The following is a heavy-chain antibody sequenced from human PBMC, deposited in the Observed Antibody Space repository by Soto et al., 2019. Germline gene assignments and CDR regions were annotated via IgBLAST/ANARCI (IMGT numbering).Heavy chain of an antibody. V-gene: IGHV3-23*01. Sequence: LRLSCAASGFTFSTYPMSWVRQAPGKGLEWVSGISGSGISTYYTDSVKGRFTISRDNSKNTVFLQMNSLRDEDTAVYYCVKPPVITASYYYEMDVWGQGTTVTVSS. CDR2: ISGSGIST. CDR3: VKPPVITASYYYEMDV. CDR1: GFTFSTYP. D-gene: IGHD4-4*01. J-gene: IGHJ6*02.